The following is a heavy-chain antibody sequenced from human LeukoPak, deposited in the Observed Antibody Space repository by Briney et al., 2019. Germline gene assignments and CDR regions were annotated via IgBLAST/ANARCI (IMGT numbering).Heavy chain of an antibody. D-gene: IGHD3-22*01. CDR3: AKLPAYDSSGYYPSDY. CDR1: GGSFSGYY. J-gene: IGHJ4*02. Sequence: KTSETLSLTCAVYGGSFSGYYWSWIRQPPGKGLEWIGEINHSGSTNYNPSLKSRVTISVDTSKNQFSLKLSSVTAADTAVYYCAKLPAYDSSGYYPSDYWGQGTQVTVSS. V-gene: IGHV4-34*01. CDR2: INHSGST.